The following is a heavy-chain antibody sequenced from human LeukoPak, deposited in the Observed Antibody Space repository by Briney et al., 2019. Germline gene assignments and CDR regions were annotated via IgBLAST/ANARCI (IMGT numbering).Heavy chain of an antibody. D-gene: IGHD6-19*01. J-gene: IGHJ3*01. V-gene: IGHV3-23*01. CDR3: AKDLRWLAFDL. CDR2: ITGSGTT. Sequence: GGSLRLSCAASGFTFTTYEMNWVRQAPGKGLEWVSGITGSGTTYYADSVKGRFSISRDNSKSTLFLQMNSLRAEDTAMYYCAKDLRWLAFDLWGQGTMVTVSS. CDR1: GFTFTTYE.